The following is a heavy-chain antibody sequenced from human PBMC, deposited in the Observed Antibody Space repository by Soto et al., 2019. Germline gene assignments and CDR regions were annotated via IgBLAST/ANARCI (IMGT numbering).Heavy chain of an antibody. Sequence: SVKVSCKASGGTFSSYAISWVRQAPGQRLEWMGGIIPIFGTANYAQKFQGRVTITADKSTSTAYMELSSLRSEDTAVYYCARDQSSSGYFDYWGQGTLVTVSS. D-gene: IGHD6-6*01. CDR3: ARDQSSSGYFDY. J-gene: IGHJ4*02. CDR1: GGTFSSYA. CDR2: IIPIFGTA. V-gene: IGHV1-69*06.